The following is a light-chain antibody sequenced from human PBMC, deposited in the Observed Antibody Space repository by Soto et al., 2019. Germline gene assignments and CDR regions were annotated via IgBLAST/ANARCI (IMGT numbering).Light chain of an antibody. V-gene: IGLV2-14*01. J-gene: IGLJ3*02. CDR2: EVR. CDR3: SAYTARNTLV. CDR1: MRDVGAYNL. Sequence: QSALTQPASVSGSAGQSITISCSGTMRDVGAYNLVSWYRQHPGTAPKLIIYEVRNRPSGISSRFSGSRSGNTASLTISGLQSEDEGDYYCSAYTARNTLVFGGGTKVTVL.